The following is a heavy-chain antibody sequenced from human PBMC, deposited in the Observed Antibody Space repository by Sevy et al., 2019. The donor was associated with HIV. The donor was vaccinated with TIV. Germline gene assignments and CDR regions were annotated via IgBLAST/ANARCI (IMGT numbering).Heavy chain of an antibody. CDR3: ARDLPPSATTVAHFDY. V-gene: IGHV3-48*03. Sequence: GGSLRLSCAASGFRFSSYEMNWVRQAPGKGLEWVASISNSGTNIYSSDSVRGRFTISRDTAKNALYLQMNSLRAEDTAVYYCARDLPPSATTVAHFDYWGQGTLVTVSS. J-gene: IGHJ4*02. CDR1: GFRFSSYE. CDR2: ISNSGTNI. D-gene: IGHD4-17*01.